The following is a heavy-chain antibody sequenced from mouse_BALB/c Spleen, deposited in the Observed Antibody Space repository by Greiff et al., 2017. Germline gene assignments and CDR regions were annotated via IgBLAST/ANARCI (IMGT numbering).Heavy chain of an antibody. V-gene: IGHV2-9*02. CDR3: ARLPYYGRVDY. D-gene: IGHD1-1*01. J-gene: IGHJ2*01. CDR1: GFSLTSYG. CDR2: IWAGGST. Sequence: VQGVESGPGLVAPSQSLSITCTVSGFSLTSYGVHWVRQPPGKGLEWLGVIWAGGSTNYNSALMSRLSISKDNSKSQVFLKMNSLQTDDTAMYYCARLPYYGRVDYWGQGTTLTVSS.